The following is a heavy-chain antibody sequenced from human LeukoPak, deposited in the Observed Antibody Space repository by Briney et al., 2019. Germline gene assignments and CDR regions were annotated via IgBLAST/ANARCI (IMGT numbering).Heavy chain of an antibody. Sequence: PSETLSLTCTVSGGSLSGYYWSWIRQPPGKGLEWIGEINHSGSTNYNPSLKSRVTISVDTSKNQFSLKLSSVTAADTAVYYCARGGGPYCSSTSCYRYYYYMDVWGKGTTVTVSS. J-gene: IGHJ6*03. CDR3: ARGGGPYCSSTSCYRYYYYMDV. CDR1: GGSLSGYY. V-gene: IGHV4-34*01. CDR2: INHSGST. D-gene: IGHD2-2*01.